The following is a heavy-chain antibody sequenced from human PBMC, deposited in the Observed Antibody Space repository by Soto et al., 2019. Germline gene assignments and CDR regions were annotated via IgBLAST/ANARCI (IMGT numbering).Heavy chain of an antibody. J-gene: IGHJ3*02. CDR3: SRAGYGHGFDI. D-gene: IGHD5-12*01. CDR1: GYTFSDHY. CDR2: IRNRGGGYIT. Sequence: MQLVESGGDLVQPGGSLKLSCVGSGYTFSDHYMDWVRQAPGKGLEWVGRIRNRGGGYITQYAASVRGRFTVSRDDSKDSLYLQMNILKIEDSAVYYCSRAGYGHGFDIWGQGTVVTVSS. V-gene: IGHV3-72*01.